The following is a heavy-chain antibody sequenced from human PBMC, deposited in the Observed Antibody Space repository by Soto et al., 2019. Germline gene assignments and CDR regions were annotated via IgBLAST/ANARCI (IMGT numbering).Heavy chain of an antibody. Sequence: EVQLVETGGDLIQPGGSLRLSCAASGFTVSSDSMTWVRQAPGKWLEWISIIYSDNNTDYADSVKGRFSISRDTSKNILYLQMNSLRAEDTAEYYCARHYSAMGVWGQGTTVTVSS. CDR1: GFTVSSDS. J-gene: IGHJ6*02. CDR3: ARHYSAMGV. V-gene: IGHV3-53*02. CDR2: IYSDNNT.